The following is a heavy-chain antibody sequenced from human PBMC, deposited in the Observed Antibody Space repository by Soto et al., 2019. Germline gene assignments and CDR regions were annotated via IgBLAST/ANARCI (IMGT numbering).Heavy chain of an antibody. V-gene: IGHV3-30*18. Sequence: QVQLVESWGGEVQPGRSLTISCAASGFTFSTYGMHWVRQTPGKGLEWVAVISYDGINKFYSDSVKGRFTISRDNFKNTLTLQMNSLRADDTAVYSCAKDLQSYGDYDYYCYGMDVWGLGTRVTVSS. CDR1: GFTFSTYG. CDR2: ISYDGINK. J-gene: IGHJ6*02. CDR3: AKDLQSYGDYDYYCYGMDV. D-gene: IGHD4-17*01.